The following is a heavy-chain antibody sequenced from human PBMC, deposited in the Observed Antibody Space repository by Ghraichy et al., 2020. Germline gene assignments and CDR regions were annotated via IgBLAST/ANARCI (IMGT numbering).Heavy chain of an antibody. V-gene: IGHV1-69*13. Sequence: SVKVSCKASGGTFSSYAISWVRQAPGQGLEWMGGIIPIFGTANYAQKFQGRVTITADESTSTAYMELSSLRSEDTAVYYCARGRARPGAARPLYYYYYMDVWGKGTTVTVSS. CDR2: IIPIFGTA. CDR1: GGTFSSYA. CDR3: ARGRARPGAARPLYYYYYMDV. J-gene: IGHJ6*03. D-gene: IGHD6-6*01.